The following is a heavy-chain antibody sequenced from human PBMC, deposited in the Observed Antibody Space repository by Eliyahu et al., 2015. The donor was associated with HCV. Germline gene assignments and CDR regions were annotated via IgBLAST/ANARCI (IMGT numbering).Heavy chain of an antibody. Sequence: QVQLVESGGGXVQPGXSLRLSCVXSGFSFSTYGMHWVRQAPGKGLEGVAVIWYDGSDKYYADSVKGRFTISRDNSKDTLYLQMNSLRAEDTAVYYCARDARGMDVWGQGTTVTVSS. J-gene: IGHJ6*02. V-gene: IGHV3-33*01. CDR3: ARDARGMDV. CDR1: GFSFSTYG. CDR2: IWYDGSDK.